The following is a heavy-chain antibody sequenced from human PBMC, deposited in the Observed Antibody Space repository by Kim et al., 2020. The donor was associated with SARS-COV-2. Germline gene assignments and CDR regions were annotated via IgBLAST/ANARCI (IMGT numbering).Heavy chain of an antibody. J-gene: IGHJ6*02. D-gene: IGHD4-17*01. CDR3: ARDHHRTTGYYYYYGMDV. Sequence: SRVTISVDKSKNQFSLKLSSVTAADTAVYYCARDHHRTTGYYYYYGMDVWGQGTTVTVSS. V-gene: IGHV4-4*02.